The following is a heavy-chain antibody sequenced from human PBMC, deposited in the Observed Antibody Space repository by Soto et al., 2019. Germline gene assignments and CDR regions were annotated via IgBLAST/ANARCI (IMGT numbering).Heavy chain of an antibody. CDR2: ITSDGNIT. D-gene: IGHD6-6*01. J-gene: IGHJ4*02. V-gene: IGHV3-74*01. CDR1: RFTFSSYW. CDR3: ASHSSSSGGSN. Sequence: PGGSLRLSCAASRFTFSSYWMTWVRRAPGKGLEWVSCITSDGNITEYVDSVKGRFTISRDNARNTLFLQMNSLRADDTAVYYCASHSSSSGGSNWGQGTQVTVSS.